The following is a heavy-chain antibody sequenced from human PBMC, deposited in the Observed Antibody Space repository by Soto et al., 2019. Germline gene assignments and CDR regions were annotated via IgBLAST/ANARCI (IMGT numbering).Heavy chain of an antibody. V-gene: IGHV1-18*04. CDR3: ARDYYDSSGYYPLFDY. Sequence: GASVKVSCKASGYTFTSYGISWVRQAPGQGLEWMGWISAYNGNTNYAQKLQGRVTMTTDTSTSTAYMELRSLRSDDTAVYYCARDYYDSSGYYPLFDYWGQGTLVTVSS. CDR1: GYTFTSYG. J-gene: IGHJ4*02. D-gene: IGHD3-22*01. CDR2: ISAYNGNT.